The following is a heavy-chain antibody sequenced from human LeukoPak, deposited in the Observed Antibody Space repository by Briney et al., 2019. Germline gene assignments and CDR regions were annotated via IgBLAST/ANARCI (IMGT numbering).Heavy chain of an antibody. J-gene: IGHJ3*02. D-gene: IGHD3-16*01. Sequence: SETLSLTCTVSGGSISSGGYYWSWIRQHPGKGLEWIGYIYYSGSTYYNPSLKSRVTISVDTSKNQFSLKLSSVTAADTAVYYCARDGGAAGKAFDIWGQGTMVTVSS. CDR3: ARDGGAAGKAFDI. V-gene: IGHV4-31*03. CDR2: IYYSGST. CDR1: GGSISSGGYY.